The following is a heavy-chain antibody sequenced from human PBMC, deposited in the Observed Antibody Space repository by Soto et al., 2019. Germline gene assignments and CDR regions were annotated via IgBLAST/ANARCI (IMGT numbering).Heavy chain of an antibody. D-gene: IGHD2-2*02. Sequence: GGSLRLSCAASGFGFSNYEMNWVRQAPGKGLEWVSYITSSGGATMYADSVKGRFTISRDNAKDSLYLQMNSLRVEDTAVYYCARGDCKTSCYIGFWGQGALVTSPQ. V-gene: IGHV3-48*03. CDR3: ARGDCKTSCYIGF. J-gene: IGHJ4*02. CDR2: ITSSGGAT. CDR1: GFGFSNYE.